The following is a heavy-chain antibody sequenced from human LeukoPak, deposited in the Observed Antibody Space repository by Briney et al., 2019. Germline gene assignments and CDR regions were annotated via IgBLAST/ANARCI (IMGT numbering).Heavy chain of an antibody. CDR1: GFTFSSYV. V-gene: IGHV3-33*01. CDR3: ARDDGGNVLYGMDV. Sequence: GGSLRLSCAASGFTFSSYVMHWVRQAPGKGLEWVAVICYDGSNKFYADSVKGRFTISRDNSKNTLYLQMSSLRAEDTAVYYCARDDGGNVLYGMDVWGQGTTVTVSS. CDR2: ICYDGSNK. D-gene: IGHD4-23*01. J-gene: IGHJ6*02.